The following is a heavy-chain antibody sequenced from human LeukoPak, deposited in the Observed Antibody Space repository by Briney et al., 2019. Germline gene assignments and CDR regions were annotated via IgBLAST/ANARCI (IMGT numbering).Heavy chain of an antibody. J-gene: IGHJ4*02. V-gene: IGHV4-39*01. D-gene: IGHD6-19*01. CDR3: ARQQWLESNDY. CDR1: GGSISSSSYY. Sequence: SETLSLACTVSGGSISSSSYYWGWIRQPPGKGLEWIGSIYYSGSTYYNPSLKSRVTISVDTSKNQFSLKLSSVTAADTAVYYCARQQWLESNDYWGQGTLVTVSS. CDR2: IYYSGST.